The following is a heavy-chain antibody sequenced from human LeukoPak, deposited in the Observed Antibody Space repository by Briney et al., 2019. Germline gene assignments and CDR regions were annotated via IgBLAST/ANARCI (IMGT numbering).Heavy chain of an antibody. CDR2: IYYSGST. Sequence: SEALSLTCTVSGGSVSSGSYYWSWIRQPPGKGLEWIGYIYYSGSTNYNPSLKSRVTISVDTSKNQFSLKLSSVTAADTAVYYCARDTIAAAGSDYWGQGTLVTVSS. J-gene: IGHJ4*02. D-gene: IGHD6-13*01. CDR3: ARDTIAAAGSDY. V-gene: IGHV4-61*01. CDR1: GGSVSSGSYY.